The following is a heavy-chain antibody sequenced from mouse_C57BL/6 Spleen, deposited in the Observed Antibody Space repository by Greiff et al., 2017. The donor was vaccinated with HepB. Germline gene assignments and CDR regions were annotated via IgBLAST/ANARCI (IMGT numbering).Heavy chain of an antibody. Sequence: VKLLESGAELVKPGASVKLSCKASGYTFTEYTIHWVKQRSGQGLEWIGWFYPGSGSIKYNEKFKDKATLTADKSSSTVYMELSRLTSEDSAVYFCARHPAITTVVATRYFDVWGTGTTVTVSS. CDR2: FYPGSGSI. D-gene: IGHD1-1*01. V-gene: IGHV1-62-2*01. J-gene: IGHJ1*03. CDR3: ARHPAITTVVATRYFDV. CDR1: GYTFTEYT.